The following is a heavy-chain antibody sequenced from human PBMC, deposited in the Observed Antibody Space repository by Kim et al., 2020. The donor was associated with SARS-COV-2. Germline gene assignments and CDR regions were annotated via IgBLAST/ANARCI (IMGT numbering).Heavy chain of an antibody. CDR3: AKDKGRGFVGVWSNGMDV. D-gene: IGHD3-10*01. J-gene: IGHJ6*02. CDR1: EFTFDGHA. CDR2: ISWNSGMI. V-gene: IGHV3-9*01. Sequence: GGSLRLSCAASEFTFDGHAMHWVRQAPGKGLEWVSGISWNSGMIGYADSVKGRFTISRDNAKNSLYLQMNSLRAEDTALYYCAKDKGRGFVGVWSNGMDVWGQGTTVTVSS.